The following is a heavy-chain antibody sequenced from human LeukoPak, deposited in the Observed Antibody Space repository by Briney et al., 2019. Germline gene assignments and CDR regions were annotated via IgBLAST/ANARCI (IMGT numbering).Heavy chain of an antibody. CDR2: IYYSGST. J-gene: IGHJ3*02. D-gene: IGHD3-10*01. CDR3: ARLDYYAFDI. CDR1: GGSISSNY. Sequence: SETLSLTCTVSGGSISSNYWSWIRQPPGKGLEWIGYIYYSGSTNYNPSLKSRVTISVDTSKNQFSLKLSSVTAADTAVYYCARLDYYAFDIWGQGTMVTVSS. V-gene: IGHV4-59*01.